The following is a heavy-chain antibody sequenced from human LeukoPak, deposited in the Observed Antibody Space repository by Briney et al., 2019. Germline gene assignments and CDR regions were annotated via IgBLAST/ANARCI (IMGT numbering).Heavy chain of an antibody. V-gene: IGHV3-23*01. Sequence: GGSLRLSCAASGFTFSSYSMSWVRQAPGKGLEWVSGISTTGGSTSYADSVKGRFTISRDNPRNTLYMQMNSLRDEDTAVYYCAIMHRYYDGSGYWVQWGQGTLVTVSS. CDR2: ISTTGGST. CDR3: AIMHRYYDGSGYWVQ. D-gene: IGHD3-22*01. J-gene: IGHJ4*02. CDR1: GFTFSSYS.